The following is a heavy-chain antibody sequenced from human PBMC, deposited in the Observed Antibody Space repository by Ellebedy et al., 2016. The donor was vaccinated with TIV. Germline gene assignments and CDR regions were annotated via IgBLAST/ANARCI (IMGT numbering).Heavy chain of an antibody. Sequence: PGGSLRLSCAVSGFTFSTYVIHWVRQAPGKGLEWVALISFDGSNKYYADSVKGRFTISRDNAKNTLYLQMNSLRAEDTAVYYCAKRGDCSANSCLLRDWGQGTLVTVSS. D-gene: IGHD2-2*01. CDR3: AKRGDCSANSCLLRD. V-gene: IGHV3-30-3*02. CDR1: GFTFSTYV. J-gene: IGHJ1*01. CDR2: ISFDGSNK.